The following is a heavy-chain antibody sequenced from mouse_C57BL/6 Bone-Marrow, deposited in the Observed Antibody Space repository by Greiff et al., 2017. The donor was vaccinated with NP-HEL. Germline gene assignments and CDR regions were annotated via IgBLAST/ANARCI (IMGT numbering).Heavy chain of an antibody. CDR3: AKPHYGSIYYAMDY. V-gene: IGHV2-5*01. J-gene: IGHJ4*01. Sequence: QVQLKESGPGLVQPSQSLSITCTVSGFSLTSYGVHWVRQSPGKGLEWLGVIWRGGSTDYNAAFMSRLSITKDNSKSQVFFKMNSLQADDTAIYYCAKPHYGSIYYAMDYWGQGTSVTVSS. D-gene: IGHD1-1*01. CDR2: IWRGGST. CDR1: GFSLTSYG.